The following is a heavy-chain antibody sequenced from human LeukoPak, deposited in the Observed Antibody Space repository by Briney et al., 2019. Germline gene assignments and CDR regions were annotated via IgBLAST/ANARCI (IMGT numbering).Heavy chain of an antibody. CDR1: GGSISSYY. J-gene: IGHJ3*02. V-gene: IGHV4-4*07. Sequence: PSETLSLTCAVSGGSISSYYWSWIRQPAGKGLEWVGRIYTSGSTNYNTSLKSRVTMSVDTSMNQFSLKLSSVTAADTAVYYCARDTYNWNDFGGNAFDIWGQGTMVTVSS. D-gene: IGHD1-1*01. CDR3: ARDTYNWNDFGGNAFDI. CDR2: IYTSGST.